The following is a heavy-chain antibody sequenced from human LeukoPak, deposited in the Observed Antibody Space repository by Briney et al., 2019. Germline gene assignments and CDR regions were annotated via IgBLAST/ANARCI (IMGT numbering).Heavy chain of an antibody. CDR3: ARSPNECSGGSCYFEY. CDR2: IYYSGSI. CDR1: GGSISSYY. J-gene: IGHJ4*02. Sequence: SETLSLTCTVSGGSISSYYWSWIRQPPGKGLEWIGYIYYSGSINYNPSLKSRVTISVDTSKNQFSLKLSSVTAADTAVYYCARSPNECSGGSCYFEYWGQGTLVTAS. D-gene: IGHD2-15*01. V-gene: IGHV4-59*08.